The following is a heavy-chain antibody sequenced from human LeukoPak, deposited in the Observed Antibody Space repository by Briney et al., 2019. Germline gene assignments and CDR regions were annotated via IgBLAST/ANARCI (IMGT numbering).Heavy chain of an antibody. CDR2: IYYSGST. CDR3: ARVGCSGGSCYSHPKRYFDY. J-gene: IGHJ4*02. D-gene: IGHD2-15*01. Sequence: SETLSLTCTVSGGSISSGGYYWSWIRQHPGKGLEWIGYIYYSGSTYYNPSLKSRVTISVDTSKNQFSLKLSSVTAADRAVYYCARVGCSGGSCYSHPKRYFDYWGQGTLVTVSS. V-gene: IGHV4-31*03. CDR1: GGSISSGGYY.